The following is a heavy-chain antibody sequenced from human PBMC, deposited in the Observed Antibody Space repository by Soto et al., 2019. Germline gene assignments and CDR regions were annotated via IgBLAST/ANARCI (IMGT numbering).Heavy chain of an antibody. CDR3: ARAWGGVPDY. D-gene: IGHD3-16*01. CDR2: INHSGST. V-gene: IGHV4-34*01. CDR1: GGSFSGYY. Sequence: QVQLQQWGAGLLKPSETLSLTCAVYGGSFSGYYWSWIRQPPGKGLEWLGEINHSGSTNYNPSLKSRVTISVDTSKNQFSLKLSSVTAADTAVYYGARAWGGVPDYWGQGTLVTVSS. J-gene: IGHJ4*02.